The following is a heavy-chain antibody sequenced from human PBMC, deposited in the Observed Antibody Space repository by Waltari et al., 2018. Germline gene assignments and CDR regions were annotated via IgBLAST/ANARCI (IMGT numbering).Heavy chain of an antibody. CDR3: ARIAAAAASFMDV. CDR2: IYYSGST. D-gene: IGHD6-13*01. Sequence: QVQLQESGPGLVKPSETLSLTCTVSGGSISSYYWSWIRQPPGKGLEWIGYIYYSGSTNYHPSLKSRVTISVDTSKNQFSLKLSSVTAADTAVYYCARIAAAAASFMDVWGKGTTVTVSS. CDR1: GGSISSYY. J-gene: IGHJ6*03. V-gene: IGHV4-59*01.